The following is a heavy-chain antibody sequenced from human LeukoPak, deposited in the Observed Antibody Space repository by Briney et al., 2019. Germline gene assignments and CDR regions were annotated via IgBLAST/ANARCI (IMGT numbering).Heavy chain of an antibody. Sequence: ASVKVSCKASGYTFTSYGISWVRQAPGQGLEWMGRINPNSGGTNYAQKFQGRVTMTRDTSISTAYMELSRLRSDDTAVYYCARDRPTVITIFGVVNYYYYGMDVWGQGTTVTVSS. J-gene: IGHJ6*02. D-gene: IGHD3-3*01. CDR3: ARDRPTVITIFGVVNYYYYGMDV. CDR2: INPNSGGT. V-gene: IGHV1-2*06. CDR1: GYTFTSYG.